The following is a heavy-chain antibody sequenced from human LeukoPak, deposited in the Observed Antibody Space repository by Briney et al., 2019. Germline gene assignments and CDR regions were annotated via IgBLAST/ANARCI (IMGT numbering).Heavy chain of an antibody. V-gene: IGHV3-23*01. J-gene: IGHJ4*02. CDR2: ISGSGGST. CDR3: AKDLHYYDSSGLDY. Sequence: RTGGSLRLSCAASGFTFSSYAMSWVRQAPGKGPEWVSAISGSGGSTYYADSVKGRFTISRDNSKNTLYLQMNSLRAEDTAVYYCAKDLHYYDSSGLDYWGQGTLVTVSS. D-gene: IGHD3-22*01. CDR1: GFTFSSYA.